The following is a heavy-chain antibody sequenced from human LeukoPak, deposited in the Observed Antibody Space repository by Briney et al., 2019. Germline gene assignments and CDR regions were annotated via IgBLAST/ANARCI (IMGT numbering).Heavy chain of an antibody. Sequence: PSETLSLTCAVSGGSISSGGYSWSWIRQPPGKGLEWIGYIYHSGSTYYNPSLKSRVTISVDTSKNQFSLKLSSVTAADTAVYYCARSCSSTSCYYYYYYGMDVWGQGTTVTVSS. D-gene: IGHD2-2*01. CDR3: ARSCSSTSCYYYYYYGMDV. J-gene: IGHJ6*02. CDR2: IYHSGST. V-gene: IGHV4-30-2*01. CDR1: GGSISSGGYS.